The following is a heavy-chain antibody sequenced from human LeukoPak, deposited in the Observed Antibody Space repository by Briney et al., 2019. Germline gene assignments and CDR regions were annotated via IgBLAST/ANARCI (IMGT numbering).Heavy chain of an antibody. Sequence: GGSLRLSCAASGFTFSNDAIHWIRQGPGKGLKWVAIISYDGTNKYYADSVNGRFSISRDNSKNTLYLQMNSLRPEDTAVYYCAKAVGFGEAYGMDVWGQGTTVTVSS. CDR3: AKAVGFGEAYGMDV. J-gene: IGHJ6*02. CDR1: GFTFSNDA. CDR2: ISYDGTNK. V-gene: IGHV3-30*18. D-gene: IGHD3-10*01.